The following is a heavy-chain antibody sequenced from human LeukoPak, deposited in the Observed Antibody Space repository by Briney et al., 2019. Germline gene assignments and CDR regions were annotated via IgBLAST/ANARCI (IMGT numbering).Heavy chain of an antibody. J-gene: IGHJ4*02. CDR3: ARTYYDSWSGYFFDY. CDR2: INSDGSST. CDR1: GFTFSSYW. Sequence: PGGSLRLSCAASGFTFSSYWVHWVRQAPGKGLVWVSRINSDGSSTSYADSVKGRFTISRDNAKNTLYLQMNSLRAEDTAVYYCARTYYDSWSGYFFDYWGQGTLVTVSS. D-gene: IGHD3-3*01. V-gene: IGHV3-74*01.